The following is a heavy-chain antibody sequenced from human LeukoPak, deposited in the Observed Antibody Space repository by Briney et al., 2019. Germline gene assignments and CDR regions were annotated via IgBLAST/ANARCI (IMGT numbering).Heavy chain of an antibody. V-gene: IGHV1-2*02. CDR2: INPNSGAT. Sequence: ASVKVSRKASGYTFTGNYMHWVRQAPGQGLEWMGWINPNSGATNYAQKFQGRVTMTRDTSISTAYMELTRLRSDDTAVYYCARLYNWNYYWGQGTLVTVSS. D-gene: IGHD1-7*01. CDR1: GYTFTGNY. CDR3: ARLYNWNYY. J-gene: IGHJ4*02.